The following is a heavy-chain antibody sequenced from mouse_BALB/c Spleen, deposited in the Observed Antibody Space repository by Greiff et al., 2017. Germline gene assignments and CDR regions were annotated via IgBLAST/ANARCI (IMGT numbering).Heavy chain of an antibody. J-gene: IGHJ4*01. V-gene: IGHV1-54*01. CDR1: GYAFTNYL. CDR3: ARGAMDY. Sequence: VQLQQSGAELVRPGTSVKVSCKASGYAFTNYLIEWVKQRPGQGLEWIGVINSGSGGTKYNEKFKGKATLTAVKSSSTAYMQLSSLTSDDSAVYFCARGAMDYWGQGTSVTVSS. CDR2: INSGSGGT.